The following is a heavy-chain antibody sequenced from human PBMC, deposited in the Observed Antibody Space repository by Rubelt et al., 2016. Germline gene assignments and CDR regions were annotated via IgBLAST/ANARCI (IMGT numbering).Heavy chain of an antibody. J-gene: IGHJ4*02. D-gene: IGHD3-22*01. CDR3: ARRYDSRSGYCDY. CDR2: IYYSGST. Sequence: QVQLQQWGAGLLKPSETLSLTCAVYGGSFSGYYWSWIRQPPGKGLEWIGYIYYSGSTYYNPSLKSRVTISVDTSKSQCALKLSCVSAAETAVYYCARRYDSRSGYCDYWGQGTLVTVSS. V-gene: IGHV4-34*01. CDR1: GGSFSGYY.